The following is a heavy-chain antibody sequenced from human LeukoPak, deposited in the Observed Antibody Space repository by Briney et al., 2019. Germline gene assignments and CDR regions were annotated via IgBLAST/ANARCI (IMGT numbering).Heavy chain of an antibody. CDR3: ASLLSRGDGYNPTSAFDI. D-gene: IGHD5-24*01. J-gene: IGHJ3*02. CDR1: GFTFSSYW. CDR2: IKQDGSEN. V-gene: IGHV3-7*01. Sequence: GGSLRLSFAASGFTFSSYWMSWVRRAPGKGLEWVANIKQDGSENYDVDSVKGRFTIARDNAKNSLYLQMNSLRAEDTAVYYCASLLSRGDGYNPTSAFDIWGGGTMVTVSS.